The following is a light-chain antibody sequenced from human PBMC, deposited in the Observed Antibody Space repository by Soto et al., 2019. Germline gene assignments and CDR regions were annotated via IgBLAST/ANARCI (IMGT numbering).Light chain of an antibody. CDR3: AAWDASLNGWL. CDR1: ISNIGSYT. J-gene: IGLJ3*02. V-gene: IGLV1-44*01. CDR2: SNS. Sequence: QSVLTQPPSASGTPGQRVAISCSGSISNIGSYTVNWFQQLPGTAPKVLIYSNSQRPSGVPDRFSGSKSGTSASLVISGLQAEDEADYYCAAWDASLNGWLFGGGTQLTVL.